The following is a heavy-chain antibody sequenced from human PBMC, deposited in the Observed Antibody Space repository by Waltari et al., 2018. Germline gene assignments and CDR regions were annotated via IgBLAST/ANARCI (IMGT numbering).Heavy chain of an antibody. CDR2: NKPGDPDR. CDR1: GYMFNHCW. D-gene: IGHD6-19*01. V-gene: IGHV5-51*01. J-gene: IGHJ3*01. CDR3: ARRSERGNWIQAWLGDFDV. Sequence: EVHLVQSVAEVKKAGEARKISCQASGYMFNHCWIGWGRQMPGEGLAWRGINKPGDPDRRSSPSVEGQVVISVDKSISTAYLQWTSLKASDSAIYYCARRSERGNWIQAWLGDFDVWGQGTMVTVSS.